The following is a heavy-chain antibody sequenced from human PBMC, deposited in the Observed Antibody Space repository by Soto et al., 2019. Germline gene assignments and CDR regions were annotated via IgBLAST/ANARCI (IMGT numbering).Heavy chain of an antibody. CDR2: IYYSGST. D-gene: IGHD3-22*01. J-gene: IGHJ3*02. CDR3: ASKTYYYDSSGYLTGAFDI. Sequence: SETLSLTCTVSGGSISSGGYYWSWIRQHPGKGLEWIGYIYYSGSTYYNPSLKSRVTISVDTSKNQFSLKLSSVTAADTAVYYCASKTYYYDSSGYLTGAFDIWGQGTMVTVSS. V-gene: IGHV4-31*03. CDR1: GGSISSGGYY.